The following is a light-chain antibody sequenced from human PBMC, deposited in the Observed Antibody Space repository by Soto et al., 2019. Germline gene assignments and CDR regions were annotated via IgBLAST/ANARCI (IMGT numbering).Light chain of an antibody. Sequence: EIVLTQSPGTLSLSPGERATLSCRASQSVRSNNLAWYQQKPGQAPRLLIYDASSLATGIPDRFGGSGSGTDFTLTISRLEAEDFAVYYCQQYGSAPPITFGQGTRLEIK. CDR2: DAS. CDR1: QSVRSNN. CDR3: QQYGSAPPIT. J-gene: IGKJ5*01. V-gene: IGKV3-20*01.